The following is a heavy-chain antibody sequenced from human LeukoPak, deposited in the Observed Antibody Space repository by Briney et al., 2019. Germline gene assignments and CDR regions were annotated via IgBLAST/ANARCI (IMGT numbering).Heavy chain of an antibody. Sequence: PSVKVSCKASAYTFTGYYMHWVRQAPGQGLEWKGWINPNSGGTNYAQKFQGRVTMTRDTSISTAYMELSRLRSDDTAVYYCARSAVAGTGRYYFDYWGQGTLVTVSS. CDR2: INPNSGGT. V-gene: IGHV1-2*02. D-gene: IGHD6-19*01. CDR3: ARSAVAGTGRYYFDY. J-gene: IGHJ4*02. CDR1: AYTFTGYY.